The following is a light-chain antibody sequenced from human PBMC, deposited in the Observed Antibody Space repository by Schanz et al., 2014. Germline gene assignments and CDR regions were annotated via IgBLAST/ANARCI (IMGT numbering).Light chain of an antibody. CDR1: QGISSY. V-gene: IGKV1-27*01. J-gene: IGKJ1*01. CDR2: AAS. CDR3: QKYATAPRT. Sequence: IQLTQSPSSLSASVGDRVTITCRASQGISSYLAWYQQKPGKVPKLLIYAASTLQSGVPSRFSGSGSGTDFTLTINSLQPEDVATYYCQKYATAPRTFGQGTKVEIK.